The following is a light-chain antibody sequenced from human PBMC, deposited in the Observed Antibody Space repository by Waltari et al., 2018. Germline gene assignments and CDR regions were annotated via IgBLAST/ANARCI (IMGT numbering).Light chain of an antibody. CDR1: SRHVGSYNL. V-gene: IGLV2-23*03. J-gene: IGLJ2*01. Sequence: QSALTQPASVSGSPGQSITISCTGTSRHVGSYNLVSWYQQHPGKAPKLMIYEGSKRPSGVSNRFSGSKAGNTASLTIAGLQAEDEADYYCYSYAGSNTFVFGGGTKLTVL. CDR2: EGS. CDR3: YSYAGSNTFV.